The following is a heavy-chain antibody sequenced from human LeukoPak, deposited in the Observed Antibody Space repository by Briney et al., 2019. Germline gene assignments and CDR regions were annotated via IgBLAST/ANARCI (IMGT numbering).Heavy chain of an antibody. J-gene: IGHJ4*02. V-gene: IGHV3-48*03. CDR1: GFTFSNYE. Sequence: GGSLRLSCGASGFTFSNYEMNWVRQAPGKGLEWISYISSSGSNIHYADSVKGRFTISRENAKNSLYLQMNSLRAEDTAVYYCARGRRGSGSYWGREFDYWGQGTLVTVSS. D-gene: IGHD3-10*01. CDR3: ARGRRGSGSYWGREFDY. CDR2: ISSSGSNI.